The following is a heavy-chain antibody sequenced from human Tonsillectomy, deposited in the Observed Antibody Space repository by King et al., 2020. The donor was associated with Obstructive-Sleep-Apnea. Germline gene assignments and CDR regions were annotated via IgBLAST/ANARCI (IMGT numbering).Heavy chain of an antibody. CDR1: GGSISSGGYY. CDR2: IFYSGGT. V-gene: IGHV4-31*03. Sequence: VQLQESGPGLVEPSQTLSLTCTVSGGSISSGGYYWSWIRQHPGKGLEWIGFIFYSGGTYYNPSLQSRLTISVNTSKNPFSLKLSSVTAADTAVYFCARAAGGFLAFSFDYWGRGTLVTVSS. D-gene: IGHD3-3*01. CDR3: ARAAGGFLAFSFDY. J-gene: IGHJ4*02.